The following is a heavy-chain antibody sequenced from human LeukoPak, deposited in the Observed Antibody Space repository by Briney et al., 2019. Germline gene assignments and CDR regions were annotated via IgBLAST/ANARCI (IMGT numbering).Heavy chain of an antibody. J-gene: IGHJ4*02. D-gene: IGHD2-15*01. CDR3: ARDFTRRYCSGGSCPQNFDY. Sequence: GGSLRLSCAASGFTVSSNYMSWVRQAPGKGLEWVSVIYSGGSTYYADFVKGRFTISRDNSKNTLYLQMNSLRAEDTAVYYCARDFTRRYCSGGSCPQNFDYWGQGTLVTVSS. CDR2: IYSGGST. V-gene: IGHV3-66*01. CDR1: GFTVSSNY.